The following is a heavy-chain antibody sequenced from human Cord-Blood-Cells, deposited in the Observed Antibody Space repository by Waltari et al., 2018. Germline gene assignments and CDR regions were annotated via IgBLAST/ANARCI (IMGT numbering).Heavy chain of an antibody. CDR3: ARLAAAGTGLWDY. CDR1: GGSISSSSYY. Sequence: QLQLQESGPGLVKPSETLSLTCTVSGGSISSSSYYWGWIRQPPGKGLEWIGGIYYSGSTYYNPSLKSRFTISVDPSKNQFSLKLGSVTAADTAVYYCARLAAAGTGLWDYWGQGTLVTVSS. J-gene: IGHJ4*02. D-gene: IGHD6-13*01. V-gene: IGHV4-39*07. CDR2: IYYSGST.